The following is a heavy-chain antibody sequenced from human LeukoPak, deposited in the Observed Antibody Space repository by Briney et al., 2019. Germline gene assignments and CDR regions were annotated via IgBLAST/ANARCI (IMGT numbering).Heavy chain of an antibody. J-gene: IGHJ4*02. CDR1: GGSISSFY. V-gene: IGHV4-59*01. CDR3: ARGPEGSGWYLGFDY. Sequence: KTWETLSLTCTVSGGSISSFYWSWIRQPPGKGLEWIAYLYYSGSTNYNPSLKSRVTMSVDTSKNQFSLKLSSGTAADTAVYYCARGPEGSGWYLGFDYWGQGTLVTVSS. CDR2: LYYSGST. D-gene: IGHD6-19*01.